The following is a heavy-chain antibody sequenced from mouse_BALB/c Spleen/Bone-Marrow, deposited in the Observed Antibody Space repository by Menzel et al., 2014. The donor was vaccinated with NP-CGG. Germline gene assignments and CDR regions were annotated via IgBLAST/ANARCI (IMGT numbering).Heavy chain of an antibody. D-gene: IGHD1-2*01. CDR3: AEITTAAYYVMDY. J-gene: IGHJ4*01. V-gene: IGHV14-3*02. CDR2: IDPANGNT. CDR1: GFNIEDTY. Sequence: VQLQQSGAELVKPGASVKLSCTASGFNIEDTYMHWVKQRPEQGLEWIGRIDPANGNTKYDPKFQGKATITADTSSNTAYLQLSSLTSEDTAVYYCAEITTAAYYVMDYWGLGTSVTVSS.